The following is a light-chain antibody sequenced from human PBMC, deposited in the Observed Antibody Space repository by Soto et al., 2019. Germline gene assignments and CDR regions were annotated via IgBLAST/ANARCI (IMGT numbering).Light chain of an antibody. CDR1: QSVSSS. CDR3: QQYNNWPGHT. J-gene: IGKJ4*01. V-gene: IGKV3-15*01. CDR2: GAS. Sequence: EIVMTQSPATLSVSPGERATLSCRASQSVSSSLDWYQQKPGQPPRLLIYGASTRDTGISARFSGSGSGTEFTLTISSLQSEDFAVYYCQQYNNWPGHTFGGGTKVEIK.